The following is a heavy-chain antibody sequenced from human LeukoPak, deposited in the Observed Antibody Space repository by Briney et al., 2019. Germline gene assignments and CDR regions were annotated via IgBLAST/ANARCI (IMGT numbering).Heavy chain of an antibody. CDR2: INPYSGDT. CDR3: ARTNGGYEYN. Sequence: GASVKVSCKASGCSFTGYYIHWVRQAPGQGLAWMGWINPYSGDTTYAQKFQGRLTLTRDTSISTAYMEVSRLKSDDTAVYYCARTNGGYEYNWGQGTRVIVSS. J-gene: IGHJ4*02. D-gene: IGHD5-12*01. CDR1: GCSFTGYY. V-gene: IGHV1-2*02.